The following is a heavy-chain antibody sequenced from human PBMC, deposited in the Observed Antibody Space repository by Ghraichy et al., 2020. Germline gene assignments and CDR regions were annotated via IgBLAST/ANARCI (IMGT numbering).Heavy chain of an antibody. V-gene: IGHV3-7*04. CDR2: IKQDGSEK. J-gene: IGHJ6*03. D-gene: IGHD5-18*01. CDR1: GFTFSSYW. Sequence: GVLNISCAASGFTFSSYWMSWVRRAPGKGLEWVANIKQDGSEKYYVDSVKGRFTISRDNAKNSLYLQMNSLRAEDTAVYYCARDWSGYSYGYGYYYYMDVWGKGTTVTVSS. CDR3: ARDWSGYSYGYGYYYYMDV.